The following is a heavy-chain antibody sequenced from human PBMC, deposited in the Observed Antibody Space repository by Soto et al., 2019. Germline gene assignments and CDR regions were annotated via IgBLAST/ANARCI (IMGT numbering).Heavy chain of an antibody. J-gene: IGHJ6*02. D-gene: IGHD6-19*01. CDR2: INHSGST. V-gene: IGHV4-34*01. Sequence: PSETLSLTCAVYGGSFSGYYCSWIRQPPGKGLEWIGEINHSGSTNYNPSLKSRVTISVDTSKNQFSLKLSSVTAADTAVYYCERGSCISGGYSYYGMDVWGQGTTVTVS. CDR3: ERGSCISGGYSYYGMDV. CDR1: GGSFSGYY.